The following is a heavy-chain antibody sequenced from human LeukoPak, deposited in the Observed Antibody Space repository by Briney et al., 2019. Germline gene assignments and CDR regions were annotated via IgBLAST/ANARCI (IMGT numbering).Heavy chain of an antibody. D-gene: IGHD2-15*01. Sequence: GGSLRLSCAASGFTFSSYSMNWVRQAPGKGLEWVSYISSSSSTIYYADSVKGRFTISRDNAKNSLYLQMNSLRAEDTAVYFCARYVVPSSLDYWGQGTLVTVSS. CDR3: ARYVVPSSLDY. J-gene: IGHJ4*02. V-gene: IGHV3-48*01. CDR2: ISSSSSTI. CDR1: GFTFSSYS.